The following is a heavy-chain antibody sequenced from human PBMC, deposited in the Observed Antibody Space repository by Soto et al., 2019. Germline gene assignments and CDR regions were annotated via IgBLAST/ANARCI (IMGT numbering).Heavy chain of an antibody. D-gene: IGHD5-12*01. CDR1: GYTFTIYG. CDR2: ISPDNGNT. CDR3: ARALGYSGYAGMDV. V-gene: IGHV1-18*01. Sequence: QVQLVQSGGEVKKPGASVKVSCKASGYTFTIYGINWVGQAPGQGLEWMGWISPDNGNTNHAQKLQGRVTMTTDTSTSTAYMELMSLRSDDTAVYYCARALGYSGYAGMDVWGQGTTVTVSS. J-gene: IGHJ6*02.